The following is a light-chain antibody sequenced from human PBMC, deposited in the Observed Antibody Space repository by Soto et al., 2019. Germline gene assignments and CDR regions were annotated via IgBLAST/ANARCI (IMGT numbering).Light chain of an antibody. V-gene: IGLV3-1*01. CDR3: QAWDSSTVV. J-gene: IGLJ2*01. CDR2: RDS. CDR1: KLGDKY. Sequence: SYELTQPPSVSVSPGQTASITCSGDKLGDKYACWYQQKPGQSPVLVIYRDSKRPSVIPERFSGSNSGNTATLTISGTQAMDEADYYCQAWDSSTVVFGGGTKLTVL.